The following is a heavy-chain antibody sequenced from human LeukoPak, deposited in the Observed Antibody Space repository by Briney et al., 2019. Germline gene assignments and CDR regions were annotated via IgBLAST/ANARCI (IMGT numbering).Heavy chain of an antibody. V-gene: IGHV3-66*01. CDR3: ARMYNYDSSGYSRGAFDI. Sequence: GGSLRLSCAASGLTVSKNYMSWVRQAPGKGPEWVSILYSGGSTYYGDSVKGRFTISRDNSKNTLYLQMNSLRAEDTAVHYCARMYNYDSSGYSRGAFDIWGQGTLVTVSS. J-gene: IGHJ3*02. D-gene: IGHD3-22*01. CDR1: GLTVSKNY. CDR2: LYSGGST.